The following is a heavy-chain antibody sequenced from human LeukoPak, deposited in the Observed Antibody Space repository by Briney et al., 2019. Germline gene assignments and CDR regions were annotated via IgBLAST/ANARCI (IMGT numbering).Heavy chain of an antibody. CDR2: TSSGGITK. V-gene: IGHV3-48*03. D-gene: IGHD6-13*01. Sequence: AGNLRFSCAGYRFTFSSYEMQWVRQGQGKGLKWISYTSSGGITKYYADSVKGRFTISRDNAKNSLYLQRNSLTAEYTAVYDCARAGPRSGVFLFDYWGQGTLVTVSS. J-gene: IGHJ4*02. CDR1: RFTFSSYE. CDR3: ARAGPRSGVFLFDY.